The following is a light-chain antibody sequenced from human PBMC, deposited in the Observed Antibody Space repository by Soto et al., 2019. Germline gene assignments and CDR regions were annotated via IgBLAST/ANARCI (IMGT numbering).Light chain of an antibody. J-gene: IGKJ3*01. CDR1: QSLLHSNGYNY. CDR3: MQALQTPFT. CDR2: LGS. V-gene: IGKV2-28*01. Sequence: DIVITQSPLSLPVTPGEPASISCRSGQSLLHSNGYNYLDWYLQKPGQSPQLLIYLGSNRASGVPDRFSGSASGTDFTLKISRVEAEDVGVYYCMQALQTPFTFGPGTKVDIK.